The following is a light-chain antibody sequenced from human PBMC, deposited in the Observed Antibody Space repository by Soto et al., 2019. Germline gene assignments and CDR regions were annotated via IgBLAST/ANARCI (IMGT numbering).Light chain of an antibody. J-gene: IGLJ1*01. Sequence: QSALTQPPSVSGAPGQRVTISCTGSSSNIGAGYDVHWYQQLPGTAPKLLIYGNSNRPSGVPDRFSGSKSGTSASLAITGLQAEDEADYNCQSYDSSLSGFYVFGTGTKLTVL. CDR1: SSNIGAGYD. CDR3: QSYDSSLSGFYV. CDR2: GNS. V-gene: IGLV1-40*01.